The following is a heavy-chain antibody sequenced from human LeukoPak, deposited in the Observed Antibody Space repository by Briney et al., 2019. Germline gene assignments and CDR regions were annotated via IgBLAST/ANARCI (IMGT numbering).Heavy chain of an antibody. J-gene: IGHJ5*02. CDR2: IYYSGST. D-gene: IGHD3-3*01. CDR3: ARAGFLEWLLPNWFDP. CDR1: GGSISSGDYY. Sequence: SETLSLTCTVSGGSISSGDYYWSWIRQPPGKGLEWIGYIYYSGSTYYNPSLKSRVTISVDTSKNQFSLKLSSVTAADTAVYYCARAGFLEWLLPNWFDPWGQGTLVTVSS. V-gene: IGHV4-30-4*08.